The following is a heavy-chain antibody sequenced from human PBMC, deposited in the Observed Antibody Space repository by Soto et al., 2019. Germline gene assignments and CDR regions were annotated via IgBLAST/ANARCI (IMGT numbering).Heavy chain of an antibody. CDR1: GFTVSNNY. V-gene: IGHV3-53*01. CDR3: GTPPGGGY. CDR2: IYSGGYT. D-gene: IGHD3-10*01. J-gene: IGHJ4*02. Sequence: EVQLVESGGGLIQPGGSLRLSCAVSGFTVSNNYMSWVRQAPGKGLEGVSVIYSGGYTAYGDSVKGRFTISRDNSKNTLSPQKKPLRADHPAVFSGGTPPGGGYWGQGTLVTVSS.